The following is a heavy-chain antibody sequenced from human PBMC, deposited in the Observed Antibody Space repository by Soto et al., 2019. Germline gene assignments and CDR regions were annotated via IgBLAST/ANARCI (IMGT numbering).Heavy chain of an antibody. V-gene: IGHV1-8*02. J-gene: IGHJ5*02. CDR1: GYTFINFD. CDR2: MNPGSGKT. CDR3: ARMASAGTLNWFDP. Sequence: GASVKVSCKASGYTFINFDISWVRQAAGQGLEWLGWMNPGSGKTGYASKFQGRVAMTRDASTGTSHLELSSLTSDDTAVYYCARMASAGTLNWFDPWGRGTLVTVSS. D-gene: IGHD6-13*01.